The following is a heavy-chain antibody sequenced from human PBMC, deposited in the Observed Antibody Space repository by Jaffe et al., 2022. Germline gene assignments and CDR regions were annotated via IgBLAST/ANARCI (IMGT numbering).Heavy chain of an antibody. J-gene: IGHJ3*02. CDR2: IYHSGST. CDR3: ARAGEYYYGSGLGQDAFDI. CDR1: GGSISSGGYS. Sequence: QLQLQESGSGLVKPSQTLSLTCAVSGGSISSGGYSWSWIRQPPGKGLEWIGYIYHSGSTYYNPSLKSRVTISVDRSKNQFSLKLSSVTAADTAVYYCARAGEYYYGSGLGQDAFDIWGQGTMVTVSS. V-gene: IGHV4-30-2*01. D-gene: IGHD3-10*01.